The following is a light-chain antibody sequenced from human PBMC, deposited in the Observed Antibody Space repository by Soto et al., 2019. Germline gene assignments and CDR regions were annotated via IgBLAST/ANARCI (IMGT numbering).Light chain of an antibody. CDR3: QQYGSSPLFT. Sequence: EIVLTQSPGTLSLSPGERATLSCRASQSVSSTYLAWYQHKPGEAPRLLIYGAATRAAGVLDRFSGSGSGTDFTLTISRLEPEDFAVYYCQQYGSSPLFTCGPGTKVDIK. CDR2: GAA. J-gene: IGKJ3*01. CDR1: QSVSSTY. V-gene: IGKV3-20*01.